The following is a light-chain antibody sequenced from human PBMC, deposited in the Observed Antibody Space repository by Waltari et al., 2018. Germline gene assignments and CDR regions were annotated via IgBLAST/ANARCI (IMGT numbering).Light chain of an antibody. CDR2: DAS. CDR1: QSVRTY. Sequence: EIVLTQSPATLSLSPGERATPPCRASQSVRTYLAWYHHRPGQAPRLLIYDASNRATGVPARFSGSGSGTDFTLTISGLQPEDFAVYYCQERSNWPGGAFGGGTKVEIK. J-gene: IGKJ4*01. V-gene: IGKV3-11*01. CDR3: QERSNWPGGA.